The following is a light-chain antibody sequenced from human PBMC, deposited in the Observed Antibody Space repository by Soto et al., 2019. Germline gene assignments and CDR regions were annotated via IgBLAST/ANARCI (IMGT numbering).Light chain of an antibody. Sequence: QSALTQPPSVSEAPRQRVTISCSGSSSNIGNYAVNWYQQLPGKAPKLLIYYDDLLPSGVSDRFSGSKSGTSASLAIGGLQSEDEATYYCATWDDSLNGRVFGGGTKVTVL. V-gene: IGLV1-36*01. CDR3: ATWDDSLNGRV. CDR2: YDD. J-gene: IGLJ2*01. CDR1: SSNIGNYA.